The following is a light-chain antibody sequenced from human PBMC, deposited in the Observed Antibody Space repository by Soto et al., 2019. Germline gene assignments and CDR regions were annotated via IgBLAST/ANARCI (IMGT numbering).Light chain of an antibody. J-gene: IGKJ3*01. CDR2: RAS. V-gene: IGKV1-5*03. CDR1: QNINTW. CDR3: QHYNTYSGT. Sequence: DIPMTQSPSTLSASVGDRVTITCRASQNINTWLAWFQQKPGKAPKLLIYRASSLESGVPSRFSGSGSGTEFTLNISSLQPDDFSTYYCQHYNTYSGTFGPGTKVDIK.